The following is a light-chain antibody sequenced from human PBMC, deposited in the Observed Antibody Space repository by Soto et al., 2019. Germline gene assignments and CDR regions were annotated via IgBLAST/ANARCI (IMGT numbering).Light chain of an antibody. V-gene: IGKV1-5*03. Sequence: DIQMTQSPSTLSASVGDRVTITCRASQSISAWLAWYQQKPGKAPKLLIYKASSLESGVPSRFSGCGSGTEFTLTISSLQPDDFATYYYQQYDSYSYTFGQGTKLEIK. CDR1: QSISAW. CDR2: KAS. CDR3: QQYDSYSYT. J-gene: IGKJ2*01.